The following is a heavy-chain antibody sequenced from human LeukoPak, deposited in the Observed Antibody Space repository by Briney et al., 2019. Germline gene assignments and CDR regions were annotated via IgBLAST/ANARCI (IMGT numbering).Heavy chain of an antibody. CDR1: GGSLSSSSYY. V-gene: IGHV4-39*01. J-gene: IGHJ4*02. CDR2: IYYSGST. Sequence: SETLSLTCTVSGGSLSSSSYYWGWIRQPPGKGLECIGCIYYSGSTYYNPSLKSRVTISVDTPKNQFSLKLSSVTAADTAVYYCASNQDGDNFDYWGQGTLVTVSS. CDR3: ASNQDGDNFDY. D-gene: IGHD4-17*01.